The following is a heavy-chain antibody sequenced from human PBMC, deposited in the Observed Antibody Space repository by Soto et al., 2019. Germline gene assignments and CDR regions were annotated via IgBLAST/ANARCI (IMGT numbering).Heavy chain of an antibody. CDR1: GFPFSSFS. D-gene: IGHD3-10*01. CDR3: ARVTAGSRSYHIDL. V-gene: IGHV3-21*02. J-gene: IGHJ4*02. CDR2: IGRVSTYI. Sequence: QLVESGGGLVKPGGSLRLSCVASGFPFSSFSLNWIRQAPGKGLEWVSSIGRVSTYIYYADSVRGRFTVSRDNAKNSVYLQMNGLTAEDSGIYYCARVTAGSRSYHIDLWGQGTLVTVSS.